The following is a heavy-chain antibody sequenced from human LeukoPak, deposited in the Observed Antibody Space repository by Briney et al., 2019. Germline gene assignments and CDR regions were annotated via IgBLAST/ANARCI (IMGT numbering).Heavy chain of an antibody. CDR2: ISSSSSYI. Sequence: GGSLRLSCAASGFTFSSYSMNWVRQAPGKGLEWVSSISSSSSYIYYADSVKGRFTISRDNAKNSLYLQMNSLRAEDTAVYYCARGSSWYLHYFDYWGQGTLVTVSS. V-gene: IGHV3-21*01. D-gene: IGHD6-13*01. CDR3: ARGSSWYLHYFDY. CDR1: GFTFSSYS. J-gene: IGHJ4*02.